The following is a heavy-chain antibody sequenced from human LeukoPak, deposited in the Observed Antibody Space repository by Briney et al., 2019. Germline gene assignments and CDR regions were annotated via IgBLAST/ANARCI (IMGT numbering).Heavy chain of an antibody. CDR1: GGSIISYY. Sequence: SETLSLTCTVSGGSIISYYWSWIRQPPGKGLEWIGYIYYSGSTNYNPSLKSRVTISVDTSKNQFSLKLSSVTAADTAVYYCARVITMVRGVITRWFDPWGQGTLVTVSS. D-gene: IGHD3-10*01. V-gene: IGHV4-59*01. J-gene: IGHJ5*02. CDR2: IYYSGST. CDR3: ARVITMVRGVITRWFDP.